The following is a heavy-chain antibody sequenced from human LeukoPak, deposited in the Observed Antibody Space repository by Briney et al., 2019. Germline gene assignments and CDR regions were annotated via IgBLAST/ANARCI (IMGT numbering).Heavy chain of an antibody. CDR2: ISSSSSYI. Sequence: GGSLRLSCAASGFTVSSNYMSWVRQAPGKGLEWVSSISSSSSYIYYADSVKGRFTISRDNAKNSLYLQMNSLRAEDTAVYYCARGGITMIVVDYWGQGTLVTVSS. D-gene: IGHD3-22*01. CDR3: ARGGITMIVVDY. J-gene: IGHJ4*02. CDR1: GFTVSSNY. V-gene: IGHV3-21*01.